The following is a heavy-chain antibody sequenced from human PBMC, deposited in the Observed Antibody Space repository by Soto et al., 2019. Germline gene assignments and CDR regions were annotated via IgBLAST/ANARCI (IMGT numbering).Heavy chain of an antibody. J-gene: IGHJ4*02. CDR1: GFPFSNYA. V-gene: IGHV3-23*01. Sequence: EVQLLESGGHLVQPGGSLRLSCAASGFPFSNYAMSWVRQAPGKGLEWVSTISASGGSPYYADSVKGRFTISRDNSNNTLYLQMDSLRAEDTALYYGAKSGVTPFDYWGQGTLVTVSS. CDR3: AKSGVTPFDY. D-gene: IGHD2-21*02. CDR2: ISASGGSP.